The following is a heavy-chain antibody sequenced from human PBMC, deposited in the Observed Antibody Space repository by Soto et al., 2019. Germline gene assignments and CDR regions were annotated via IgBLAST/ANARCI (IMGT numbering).Heavy chain of an antibody. V-gene: IGHV3-30*18. CDR2: ISYDGSNK. Sequence: GGSLRLSCAASGFTFSSYGMHWVRQAPGKGLEWVAVISYDGSNKYYADSVKGRFTISRDNSKNTLYLQMNSLRAEDTAVYYCAKDAIRFLEWLLSSYYFDYWGQGTLVTVSS. J-gene: IGHJ4*02. CDR3: AKDAIRFLEWLLSSYYFDY. CDR1: GFTFSSYG. D-gene: IGHD3-3*01.